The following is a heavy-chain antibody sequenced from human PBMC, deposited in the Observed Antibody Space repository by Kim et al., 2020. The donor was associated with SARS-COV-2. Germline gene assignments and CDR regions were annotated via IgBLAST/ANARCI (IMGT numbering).Heavy chain of an antibody. CDR3: AKVQQLGSFDY. J-gene: IGHJ4*02. V-gene: IGHV3-23*01. Sequence: SAEPVHGRFTLYRDNSKNTLYLQMNSLRAEDTAVYYCAKVQQLGSFDYWGQGTLVTVSS. D-gene: IGHD6-13*01.